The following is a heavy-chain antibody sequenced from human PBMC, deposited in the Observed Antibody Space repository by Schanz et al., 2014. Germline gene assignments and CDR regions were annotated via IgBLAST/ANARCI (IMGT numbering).Heavy chain of an antibody. V-gene: IGHV3-33*06. J-gene: IGHJ3*02. CDR2: IWYDGNNK. CDR3: AKDPHRDYGGKPQAFDI. Sequence: QAELVEAGGGVVQPGGSLRLSCEASGFIFSNHGMNWVRQAPGKGLEWVAVIWYDGNNKYYADSVKGRFTISRDNSKNTLYLQMNSLRAEDTALYYCAKDPHRDYGGKPQAFDIWGQGTMVTVSS. D-gene: IGHD4-17*01. CDR1: GFIFSNHG.